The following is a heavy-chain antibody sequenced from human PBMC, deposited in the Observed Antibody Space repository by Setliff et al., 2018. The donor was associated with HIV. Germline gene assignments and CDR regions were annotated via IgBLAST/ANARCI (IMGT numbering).Heavy chain of an antibody. Sequence: SETLSLTCAVYGGSFSGYYWSWIRQPPGKGLEWIGEVTHSGRTNYNPSLEGRVTTSVDTSKKQFSLRLTSVTAADTAVYYCARETWELLGKVFDYWGQGTQVTVSS. J-gene: IGHJ4*02. CDR1: GGSFSGYY. CDR2: VTHSGRT. D-gene: IGHD1-26*01. V-gene: IGHV4-34*01. CDR3: ARETWELLGKVFDY.